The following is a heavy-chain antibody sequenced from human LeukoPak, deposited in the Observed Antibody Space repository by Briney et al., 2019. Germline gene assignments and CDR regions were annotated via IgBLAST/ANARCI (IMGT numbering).Heavy chain of an antibody. CDR1: GFTFSSYS. J-gene: IGHJ4*02. Sequence: GGSLRLSCAASGFTFSSYSMNWVCQAPGKGLEWVSSISSSSSYIYYADSVKGRFTISRDNAKNSLYLQMNSLRAEDTAVYYCARDTRGYVFDYWGQGTLVTVSS. CDR2: ISSSSSYI. CDR3: ARDTRGYVFDY. D-gene: IGHD5-18*01. V-gene: IGHV3-21*01.